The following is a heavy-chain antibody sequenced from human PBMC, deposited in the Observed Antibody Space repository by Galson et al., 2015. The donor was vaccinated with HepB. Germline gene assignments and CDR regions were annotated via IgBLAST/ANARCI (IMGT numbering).Heavy chain of an antibody. Sequence: SLRLSCAASGFTFSTYWMSWVRQAPGKGLEWVAKIKQDGSEKYYVDSVKGRFTISRDNAKNSLQLQMNSLRAEDTAVYYCARGAITWAYWGQGTLVTVSS. CDR3: ARGAITWAY. V-gene: IGHV3-7*03. CDR2: IKQDGSEK. CDR1: GFTFSTYW. D-gene: IGHD1-14*01. J-gene: IGHJ4*02.